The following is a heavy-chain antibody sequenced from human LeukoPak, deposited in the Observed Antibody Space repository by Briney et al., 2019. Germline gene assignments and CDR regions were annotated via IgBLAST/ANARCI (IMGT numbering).Heavy chain of an antibody. Sequence: GGSLRLSCAASGFTLSSIHMSWVRQAPGKRLGGVAGITGSVNSTFYAGSVKGRFTISRGISENTLYLQMNSLRAEDTAVYYCSRDVYGYSPFYYYYGMDVWGQGTTVTVSS. J-gene: IGHJ6*02. V-gene: IGHV3-53*05. CDR2: ITGSVNST. CDR3: SRDVYGYSPFYYYYGMDV. CDR1: GFTLSSIH. D-gene: IGHD4-17*01.